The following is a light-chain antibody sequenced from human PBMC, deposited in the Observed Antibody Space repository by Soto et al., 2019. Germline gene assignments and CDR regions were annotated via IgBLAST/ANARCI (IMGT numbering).Light chain of an antibody. CDR2: GAS. CDR1: QSVSSTY. V-gene: IGKV3-20*01. CDR3: QQYGSSPT. J-gene: IGKJ4*01. Sequence: IVLTQSPGTLSLSPGERATLSCRASQSVSSTYLAWYQQKPGQAPRLLIYGASSRATDIPDRFSGSGSGTDFTLSISRLEPEDFAVYYCQQYGSSPTFGGGTKVDIK.